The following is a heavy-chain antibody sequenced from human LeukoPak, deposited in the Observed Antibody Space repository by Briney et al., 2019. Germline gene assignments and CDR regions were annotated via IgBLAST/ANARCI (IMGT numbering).Heavy chain of an antibody. CDR2: ISSGAGSTI. D-gene: IGHD3-9*01. J-gene: IGHJ1*01. V-gene: IGHV3-11*01. Sequence: PGGSLRLSCAASGFSISDYYMSWVRQAPGKGLEWISYISSGAGSTIKYADSVKGRFTISRDNAQNSLFLQMNSLRAEDTAVYFCARARAAYFALFQHWGQGSLVIVSS. CDR1: GFSISDYY. CDR3: ARARAAYFALFQH.